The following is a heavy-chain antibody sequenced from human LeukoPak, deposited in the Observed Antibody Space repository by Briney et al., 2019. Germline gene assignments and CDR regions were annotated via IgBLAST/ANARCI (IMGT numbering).Heavy chain of an antibody. J-gene: IGHJ6*04. V-gene: IGHV3-48*04. D-gene: IGHD3-10*02. CDR2: ISSSGSTI. CDR1: GFTFSIYS. CDR3: AELGITMVGGV. Sequence: GGSLRLSCVASGFTFSIYSMNWVRQAPGKGLEWVSYISSSGSTIYYADSVKGRFTISRDNAKNSLYLQMNRLRAEDTAVYYCAELGITMVGGVWGKGTTVTICS.